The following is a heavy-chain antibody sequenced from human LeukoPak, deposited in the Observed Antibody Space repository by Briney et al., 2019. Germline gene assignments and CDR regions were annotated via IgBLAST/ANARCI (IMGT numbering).Heavy chain of an antibody. CDR1: GFTFDDYA. V-gene: IGHV3-9*01. Sequence: GGSLRLSCAASGFTFDDYAMHWVRQGPGKGLELVSGISWNSGNIGYADSVKGRFTISRDNTENSLYLQMNSLRAEDTALYYCAKGSGGYYDAFDLWGQGTMVTVSS. CDR2: ISWNSGNI. J-gene: IGHJ3*01. CDR3: AKGSGGYYDAFDL. D-gene: IGHD1-26*01.